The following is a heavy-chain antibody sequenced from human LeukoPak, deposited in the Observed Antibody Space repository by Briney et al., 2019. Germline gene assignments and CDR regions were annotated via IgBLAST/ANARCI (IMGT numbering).Heavy chain of an antibody. J-gene: IGHJ4*02. D-gene: IGHD3-22*01. CDR2: ISGSGGST. CDR1: VFTFSTYA. V-gene: IGHV3-23*01. CDR3: AKDIYYYDTSGYGSDY. Sequence: PGGSLRLSCAASVFTFSTYAMSWVRQAPGKGLEWVSAISGSGGSTYYADSVKGRFTISRDNSKNTLYLQMNSLRAEDTAVYYCAKDIYYYDTSGYGSDYWGQGTLVTVSS.